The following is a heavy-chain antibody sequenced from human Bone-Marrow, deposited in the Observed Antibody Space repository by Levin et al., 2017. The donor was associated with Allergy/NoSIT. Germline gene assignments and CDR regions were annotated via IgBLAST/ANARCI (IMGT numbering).Heavy chain of an antibody. CDR3: ASRSNTILADAFDI. CDR1: GFPFNNNA. D-gene: IGHD5-24*01. J-gene: IGHJ3*02. V-gene: IGHV3-30-3*01. Sequence: GGSLRLSCVGSGFPFNNNAVHWVRQAPGKGLEWVAVTSYDGTSYDYADSVKGRYIISRDISTNTVYLQMNSLRTEDTATYYCASRSNTILADAFDIWGRGTMVTVSS. CDR2: TSYDGTSY.